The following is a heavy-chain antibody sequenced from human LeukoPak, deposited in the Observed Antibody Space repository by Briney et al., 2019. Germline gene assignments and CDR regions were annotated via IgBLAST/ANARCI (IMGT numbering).Heavy chain of an antibody. CDR3: ARSYGSGSYYNDLLDY. V-gene: IGHV4-59*01. D-gene: IGHD3-10*01. J-gene: IGHJ4*02. CDR2: IFYSGST. CDR1: GGSIRSFY. Sequence: PSETLSLTCTVSGGSIRSFYWSWIRQPPGKGLEWIGYIFYSGSTTYNPSLKSRVIMSVDTSKNQFSLKLSSVTAADTAVYYCARSYGSGSYYNDLLDYWGQGTLVTVSS.